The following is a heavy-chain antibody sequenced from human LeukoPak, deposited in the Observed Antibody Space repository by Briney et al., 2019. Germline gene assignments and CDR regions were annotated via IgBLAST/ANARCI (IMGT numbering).Heavy chain of an antibody. CDR1: GYTFTSYY. J-gene: IGHJ4*02. Sequence: ASVTVSFTASGYTFTSYYMHWVRQAPGQGLEWMGIVNPSGGSTSYAQKFQGRVTMTRDTSTSTVYMELSSLRSEDTAVYYCARDLEVVAAPGEYWGQGTLVTVSS. CDR2: VNPSGGST. V-gene: IGHV1-46*01. CDR3: ARDLEVVAAPGEY. D-gene: IGHD2-15*01.